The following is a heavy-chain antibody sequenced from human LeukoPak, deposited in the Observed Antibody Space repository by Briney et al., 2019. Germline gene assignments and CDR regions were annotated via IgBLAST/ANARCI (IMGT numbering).Heavy chain of an antibody. D-gene: IGHD5-24*01. CDR2: IGIDSGNT. J-gene: IGHJ4*02. CDR1: GFTFSDYS. V-gene: IGHV3-48*01. CDR3: ARDYKYAFDN. Sequence: GGSLRLSCAASGFTFSDYSMNWVRQAPGKGLEWISYIGIDSGNTNYADSVKGRFTISGNKAKNSLYLQMNSLRVENTAVYYCARDYKYAFDNWGQGTLVTVSS.